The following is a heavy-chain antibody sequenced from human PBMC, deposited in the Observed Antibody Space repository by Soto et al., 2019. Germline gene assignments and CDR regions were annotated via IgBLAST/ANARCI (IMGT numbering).Heavy chain of an antibody. V-gene: IGHV3-53*01. J-gene: IGHJ4*02. CDR3: ARHITMAPLLVY. CDR1: GFTVSSNY. D-gene: IGHD3-10*01. CDR2: IYSGGST. Sequence: EVQLVESGGGLIQPGGSLRLSCAASGFTVSSNYMSWVRQAPGKGLEWVSVIYSGGSTYYADSVKGRFTISRDNSKNTLYLQMTSLRAEDTAVYYCARHITMAPLLVYWGQGTLVTVSS.